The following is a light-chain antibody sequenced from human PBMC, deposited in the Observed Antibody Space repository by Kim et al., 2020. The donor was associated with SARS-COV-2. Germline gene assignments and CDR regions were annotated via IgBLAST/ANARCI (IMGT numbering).Light chain of an antibody. J-gene: IGKJ2*01. Sequence: SASVGARVTITCRASQGIGNDLGWYKQKPGKAPNLLIYAVSSLQTGVPSRFSGSGSGTHFTLTISSLQPEDSAIYYCLQDSLYPYTFGQGTKLEI. CDR3: LQDSLYPYT. V-gene: IGKV1-6*01. CDR2: AVS. CDR1: QGIGND.